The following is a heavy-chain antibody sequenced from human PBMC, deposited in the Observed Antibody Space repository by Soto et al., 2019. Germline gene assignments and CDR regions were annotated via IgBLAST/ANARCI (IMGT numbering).Heavy chain of an antibody. D-gene: IGHD2-2*02. J-gene: IGHJ4*02. CDR3: AGPAAAPVRSPRSVVVPAAIPDY. CDR1: GFTFSSYS. CDR2: ISSSSSTI. Sequence: GGSLRLSCAASGFTFSSYSMNWVRQAPGKGLEWVSYISSSSSTIYYADSVKGRFTISRDNAKNSLYLQMNSLRAEDTAVYYCAGPAAAPVRSPRSVVVPAAIPDYWGQGTLVTVSS. V-gene: IGHV3-48*01.